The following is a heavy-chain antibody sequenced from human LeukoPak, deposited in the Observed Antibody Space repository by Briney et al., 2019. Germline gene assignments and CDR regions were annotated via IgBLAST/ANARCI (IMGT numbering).Heavy chain of an antibody. Sequence: GGSLRLSCTASGFPFIEYSMNWVRQAPGKGLEWISYIGIDSGNTKYADSVRGRFTISADKAKNSLYLQMNSLRVEDTAVYYCARDDNYAFDNWGQGTLVSVAS. CDR3: ARDDNYAFDN. CDR2: IGIDSGNT. J-gene: IGHJ4*02. CDR1: GFPFIEYS. V-gene: IGHV3-48*01. D-gene: IGHD1-1*01.